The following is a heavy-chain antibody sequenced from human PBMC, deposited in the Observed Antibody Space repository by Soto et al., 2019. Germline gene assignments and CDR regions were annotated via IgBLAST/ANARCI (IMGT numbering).Heavy chain of an antibody. CDR1: GGTFSSYA. CDR2: IIPIFGTA. V-gene: IGHV1-69*13. D-gene: IGHD3-10*01. Sequence: SVKVSCKASGGTFSSYAISWVRQAPGQGLEWMGGIIPIFGTANYAQKFQGRVTITADESTSTAYMELSSLRSEDTAVYYCARDSLHYYGSGSPDSYYGMDVWGQGTTVTVS. CDR3: ARDSLHYYGSGSPDSYYGMDV. J-gene: IGHJ6*02.